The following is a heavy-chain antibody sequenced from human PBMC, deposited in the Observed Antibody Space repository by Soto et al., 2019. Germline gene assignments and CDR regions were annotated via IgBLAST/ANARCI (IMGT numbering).Heavy chain of an antibody. V-gene: IGHV3-33*01. D-gene: IGHD1-7*01. CDR3: AREAQGNYAPYYYYYYGMDV. Sequence: QVQLVESGGGVVQPGRSLRLSCAASGFTFSSYGMHWVRQAPGKGLEWVAVIWYDGSNKYYADSVKGRFTISRDNSKNTLYLQMNSLRAEDTAVYYCAREAQGNYAPYYYYYYGMDVWGQGTTVTVSS. J-gene: IGHJ6*02. CDR1: GFTFSSYG. CDR2: IWYDGSNK.